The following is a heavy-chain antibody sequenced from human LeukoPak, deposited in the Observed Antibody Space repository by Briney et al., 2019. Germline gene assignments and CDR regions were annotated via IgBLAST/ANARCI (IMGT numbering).Heavy chain of an antibody. CDR3: AGTYLYYYYYYMDV. V-gene: IGHV4-34*01. D-gene: IGHD2-2*02. CDR2: IDHSGNT. J-gene: IGHJ6*03. CDR1: SSSFSGYH. Sequence: PSETLSLTCAVYSSSFSGYHWNWIRQAPGKGLEWIGEIDHSGNTNYNPSLKSRVTISVDSSKNQFSLKLSSVTAADTAVFYCAGTYLYYYYYYMDVSGIGTTVTVSS.